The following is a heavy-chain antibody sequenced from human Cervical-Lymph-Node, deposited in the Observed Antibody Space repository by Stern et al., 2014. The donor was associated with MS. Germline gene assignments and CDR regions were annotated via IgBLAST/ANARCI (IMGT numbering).Heavy chain of an antibody. Sequence: VKLEESGGGVVQPGRSLRLSCAVSGFSFSRYAMHWVRQAPGQGLEWVALIWYDGSNPYYADSVTGRFTISRDNFKNTLYLQMNSLRAEDTAVYYCASAYSSSHYYFDYWGQGTLVTVSS. CDR3: ASAYSSSHYYFDY. V-gene: IGHV3-33*01. CDR2: IWYDGSNP. J-gene: IGHJ4*02. D-gene: IGHD6-13*01. CDR1: GFSFSRYA.